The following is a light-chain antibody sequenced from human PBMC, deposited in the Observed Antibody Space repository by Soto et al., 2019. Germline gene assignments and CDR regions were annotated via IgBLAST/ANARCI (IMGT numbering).Light chain of an antibody. Sequence: DIVMTQSPSSLSASVGDRVTITCRASQTIITYLNWYQQKPGKAPKLLIYGTSNLQSGVPSRFRGSASGTDFTLTISSLQPEDFETYYCQQSYSKSVTFGQGTKVEIK. V-gene: IGKV1-39*01. CDR2: GTS. J-gene: IGKJ1*01. CDR3: QQSYSKSVT. CDR1: QTIITY.